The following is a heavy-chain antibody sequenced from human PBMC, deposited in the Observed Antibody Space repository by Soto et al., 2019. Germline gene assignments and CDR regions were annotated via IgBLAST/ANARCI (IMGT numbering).Heavy chain of an antibody. J-gene: IGHJ4*02. Sequence: GGSLRLSCAASAFTFSDYYMHWVRQGPGKGPVWVSAISGDGGRTYYAGSVRGRFTISRDNAKSTVYLQMNSLRADDTAVYYCVRDFMTMAGIQWGQGTLVAVSS. CDR1: AFTFSDYY. CDR3: VRDFMTMAGIQ. CDR2: ISGDGGRT. D-gene: IGHD6-19*01. V-gene: IGHV3-74*01.